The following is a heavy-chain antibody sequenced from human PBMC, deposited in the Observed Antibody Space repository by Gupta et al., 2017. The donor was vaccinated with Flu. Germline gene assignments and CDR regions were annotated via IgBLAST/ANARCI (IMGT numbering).Heavy chain of an antibody. J-gene: IGHJ4*02. CDR2: ISPVFGTA. V-gene: IGHV1-69*01. CDR3: ATPAYNFGFSIYY. Sequence: QVQLVQSGAEVKKPGSSVKVSCKASGGTFNSYAISWVRQAPGQGLEWVGGISPVFGTANYAQKFQGRVTITADKSTDESTTTGYLELSSLRSEDTAVYYCATPAYNFGFSIYYWGQGTLVTVSS. CDR1: GGTFNSYA. D-gene: IGHD5-18*01.